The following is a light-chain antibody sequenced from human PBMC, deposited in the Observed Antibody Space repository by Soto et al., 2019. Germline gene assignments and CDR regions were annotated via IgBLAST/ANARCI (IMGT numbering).Light chain of an antibody. CDR1: QRLSSTY. CDR3: QQYGGSMT. V-gene: IGKV3-20*01. Sequence: EIVLTQSPATPSLSPGDTATLSCRASQRLSSTYLAWYQQRPGQAPSLLIYGASSRATDIPDRFSGSGFGTDFTLIISRLDPEEFTLYYCQQYGGSMTFGQGTRLE. CDR2: GAS. J-gene: IGKJ5*01.